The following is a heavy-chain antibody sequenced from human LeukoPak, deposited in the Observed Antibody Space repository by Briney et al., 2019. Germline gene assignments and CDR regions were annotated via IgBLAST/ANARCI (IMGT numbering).Heavy chain of an antibody. V-gene: IGHV1-2*03. CDR2: INPNSGGT. Sequence: LGASVKVSCKASGYTFTGYYMHWVRQAPGQGLEWMGWINPNSGGTNYAQKFQGRVTMTRDTSISTAYMELSRLRSDDTAVYYCARDYSSSLLWYYYYMDVWGKGTTVTVSS. CDR3: ARDYSSSLLWYYYYMDV. J-gene: IGHJ6*03. CDR1: GYTFTGYY. D-gene: IGHD6-6*01.